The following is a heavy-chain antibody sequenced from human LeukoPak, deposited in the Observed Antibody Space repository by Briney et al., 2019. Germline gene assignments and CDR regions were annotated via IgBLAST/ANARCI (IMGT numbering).Heavy chain of an antibody. CDR2: INPSGGST. D-gene: IGHD3-10*01. Sequence: ASVKVSCKASGYTFINYYMHWVRQSPGQGLEWMGIINPSGGSTTYAQKIQGRVTLTTDTSTSTVYMELSSLRSDDTSVYYCAGEGYGSGRRLGMDVWGQGTTVTVSS. J-gene: IGHJ6*02. V-gene: IGHV1-46*01. CDR3: AGEGYGSGRRLGMDV. CDR1: GYTFINYY.